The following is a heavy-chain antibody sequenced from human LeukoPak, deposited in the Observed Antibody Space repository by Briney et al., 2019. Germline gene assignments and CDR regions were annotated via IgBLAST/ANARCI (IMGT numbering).Heavy chain of an antibody. D-gene: IGHD5-18*01. CDR3: AKTNGYSYGLFDY. CDR2: ISGSGGST. J-gene: IGHJ4*02. Sequence: GGSLRLSCAASGFTFSSYAMSWVRQAPGKGLEWVSAISGSGGSTYYADSVKGRFTIPRDNSKNTLYLQMNSLRAEDTAVYYCAKTNGYSYGLFDYWGQGTLVTVSS. V-gene: IGHV3-23*01. CDR1: GFTFSSYA.